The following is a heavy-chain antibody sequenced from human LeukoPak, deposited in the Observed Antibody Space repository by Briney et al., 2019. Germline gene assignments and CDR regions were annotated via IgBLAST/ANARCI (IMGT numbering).Heavy chain of an antibody. J-gene: IGHJ6*03. CDR2: ISAYNGNT. V-gene: IGHV1-18*01. CDR3: ARDGYCSSTSCYRRGYYYMDV. D-gene: IGHD2-2*03. CDR1: GYTFTSYG. Sequence: ASVKVSCKASGYTFTSYGISWVRQAPGQGLEWMGWISAYNGNTNYAQKLQGRVTMTTDTSTSTAYMELRSLRSDDTAMYYCARDGYCSSTSCYRRGYYYMDVWGKGTTVTISS.